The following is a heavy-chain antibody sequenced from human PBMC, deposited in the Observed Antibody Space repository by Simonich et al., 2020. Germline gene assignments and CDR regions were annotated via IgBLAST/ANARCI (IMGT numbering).Heavy chain of an antibody. CDR3: ARGGLSHWYFDL. CDR1: GYTFTGYY. J-gene: IGHJ2*01. V-gene: IGHV1-2*02. Sequence: QVQLVQSGAEVKKPGASVKVSCKASGYTFTGYYMHWGRQAPGQGLEVMGGINPDSGGTNYAQKFKGRVHMTRDTSISTAYMALSRLRSDDTAVYYCARGGLSHWYFDLWGRGTLVTVSS. D-gene: IGHD6-25*01. CDR2: INPDSGGT.